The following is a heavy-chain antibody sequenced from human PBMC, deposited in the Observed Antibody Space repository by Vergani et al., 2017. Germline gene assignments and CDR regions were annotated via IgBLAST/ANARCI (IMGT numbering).Heavy chain of an antibody. V-gene: IGHV4-31*03. D-gene: IGHD2-2*01. Sequence: QVQLPESGPGLVKPSQTLSLTCTVSGGSISSGGYYWSWIRQHPGKGLEWIGYIYYSGSTYYNPSLKRRVTISVDTSKNQFSLKLSSVTAADTAVYYCARASPAVLSRLAVSYYFDYWGQGTLVTVSS. CDR2: IYYSGST. CDR3: ARASPAVLSRLAVSYYFDY. CDR1: GGSISSGGYY. J-gene: IGHJ4*02.